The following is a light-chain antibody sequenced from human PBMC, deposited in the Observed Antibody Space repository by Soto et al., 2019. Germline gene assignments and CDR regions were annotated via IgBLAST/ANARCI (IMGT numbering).Light chain of an antibody. Sequence: DIHMTQSPSSLSSSVGDIVTITFLASQGISNYLALYQQKPGKVPKLLIYAASTLQSGVPSRFSGSGSGTDFTLTISSLQPEDVATYYCLQHYTYPLTFGGGTKVDIK. CDR3: LQHYTYPLT. V-gene: IGKV1-27*01. CDR2: AAS. J-gene: IGKJ4*01. CDR1: QGISNY.